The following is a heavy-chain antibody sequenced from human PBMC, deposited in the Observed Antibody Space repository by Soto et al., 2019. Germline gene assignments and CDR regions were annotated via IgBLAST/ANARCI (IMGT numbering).Heavy chain of an antibody. CDR3: AREVGQLVPVTTPEYYFDY. V-gene: IGHV4-31*03. CDR2: IYYSGST. J-gene: IGHJ4*02. Sequence: QVQLQESGPGLVKPSQTLSLTCTVSGGSISSGGYYWSWIRQHPGKGLEWIGYIYYSGSTYYNPSLKSRVTISVDTSKNQFSMKLSAVTAADTAVYYCAREVGQLVPVTTPEYYFDYWGQGTLVTVSS. CDR1: GGSISSGGYY. D-gene: IGHD6-6*01.